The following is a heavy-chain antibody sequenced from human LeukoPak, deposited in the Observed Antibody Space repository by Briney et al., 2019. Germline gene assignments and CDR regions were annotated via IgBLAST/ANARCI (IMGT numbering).Heavy chain of an antibody. Sequence: HPGGSLRLSCAASGFTFSSYAMHWVRQAPGKGLEWVAVISYDGSNKCYADSVKGRFTISRDNSKNTLYLQMNSLRAEDTAVYYCASAVEMATTGDYWGQGTLVTVSS. J-gene: IGHJ4*02. CDR3: ASAVEMATTGDY. CDR2: ISYDGSNK. D-gene: IGHD5-24*01. CDR1: GFTFSSYA. V-gene: IGHV3-30-3*01.